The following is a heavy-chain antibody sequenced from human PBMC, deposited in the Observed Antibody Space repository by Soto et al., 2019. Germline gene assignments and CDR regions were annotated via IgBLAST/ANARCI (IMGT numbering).Heavy chain of an antibody. CDR2: ITPTVGTA. D-gene: IGHD6-19*01. J-gene: IGHJ4*01. Sequence: QGQLVQSGAEVRIPGSSVRVSCRAPGGSFNSYVVSWVRQAPGHGLEWIGGITPTVGTANYAHKFQGRVTMTADRSTTTVFMDLSTLRSDDTPTYYCATEDVSSVWDQATLITVSS. CDR3: ATEDVSSV. CDR1: GGSFNSYV. V-gene: IGHV1-69*06.